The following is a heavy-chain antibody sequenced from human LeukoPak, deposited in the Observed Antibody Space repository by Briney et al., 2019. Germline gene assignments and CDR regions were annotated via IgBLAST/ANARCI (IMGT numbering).Heavy chain of an antibody. CDR3: ARRVAVTARYYFDF. J-gene: IGHJ4*02. CDR1: GDSIGTYY. V-gene: IGHV4-59*08. CDR2: VYYNGNT. D-gene: IGHD6-19*01. Sequence: SETLSLTCTVSGDSIGTYYWSWIRQPPGKGLEWIGYVYYNGNTNYNPSLKSRVTISVDTSKNQFSLKLNPMTAADTAVYFCARRVAVTARYYFDFWGQGTLVTVSS.